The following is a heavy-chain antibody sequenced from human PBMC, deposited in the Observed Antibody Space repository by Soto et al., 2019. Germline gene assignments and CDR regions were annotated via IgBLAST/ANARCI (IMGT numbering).Heavy chain of an antibody. CDR1: GFPFSSYI. CDR3: ARFAVGATFDY. CDR2: ISSSSSTI. V-gene: IGHV3-48*01. Sequence: GGSLILSCAASGFPFSSYIMNWVRQAPGKGLEWVSYISSSSSTIYYADSVKGRFTISRDNAKNSLYLQMNSLRAEDTAVYYCARFAVGATFDYWGQGTLVTVSS. D-gene: IGHD1-26*01. J-gene: IGHJ4*02.